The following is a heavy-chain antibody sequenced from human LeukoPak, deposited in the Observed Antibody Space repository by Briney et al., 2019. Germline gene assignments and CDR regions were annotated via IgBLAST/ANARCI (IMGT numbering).Heavy chain of an antibody. CDR3: ARDLEEQWDDAFDI. J-gene: IGHJ3*02. CDR2: INTGNGNT. V-gene: IGHV1-3*03. CDR1: GYTFTSYA. Sequence: ASVKVSCKASGYTFTSYAMHWVRQAPGQRLEWMGWINTGNGNTKYSQEFQGRVTITRDTSANTAYMELSSLRSEDTAVYYCARDLEEQWDDAFDIWGQGTMVTVSS. D-gene: IGHD6-19*01.